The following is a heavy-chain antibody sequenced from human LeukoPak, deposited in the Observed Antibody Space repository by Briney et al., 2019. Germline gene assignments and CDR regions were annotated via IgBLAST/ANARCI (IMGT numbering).Heavy chain of an antibody. CDR3: ARQLGYCSGGSCYSGGGFDY. V-gene: IGHV4-39*01. CDR1: GGSTSSSSYY. J-gene: IGHJ4*02. Sequence: SETLSLTCTVSGGSTSSSSYYWGWIRQPPGKGLEWIGSIYYSGSTYYNPSLKSRVTISVDTSKNQFSLKLSSVTAADTAVYYCARQLGYCSGGSCYSGGGFDYWGQGTLVTVSS. D-gene: IGHD2-15*01. CDR2: IYYSGST.